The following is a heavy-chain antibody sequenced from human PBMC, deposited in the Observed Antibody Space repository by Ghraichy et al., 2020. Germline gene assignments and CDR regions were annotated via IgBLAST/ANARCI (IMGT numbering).Heavy chain of an antibody. CDR3: ARVACGGGSCYPGGFYFVMDV. CDR1: AGSISSYY. J-gene: IGHJ6*02. Sequence: SETLSLTCTVSAGSISSYYWSWIRQSPGKGLEWIGYIFYSGTTTYNPSLKSRVTMSVDTSTNQLSLTLTSVTAADTAVYYCARVACGGGSCYPGGFYFVMDVWGQGTTVTVSS. CDR2: IFYSGTT. D-gene: IGHD2-15*01. V-gene: IGHV4-59*01.